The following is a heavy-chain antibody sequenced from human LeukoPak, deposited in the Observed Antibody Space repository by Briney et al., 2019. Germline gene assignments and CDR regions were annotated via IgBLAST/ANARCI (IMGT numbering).Heavy chain of an antibody. D-gene: IGHD3-10*01. V-gene: IGHV1-3*01. CDR1: GYTFTSYA. CDR2: INAGNGNT. J-gene: IGHJ4*02. CDR3: ARDLTMVRGVSGY. Sequence: ASVKVSCKASGYTFTSYAMHWVRQAPGQRLEWMGWINAGNGNTKYSQKFQGRVTITRDTSASTAYMELSSLRSEDAAVYYCARDLTMVRGVSGYWGQGTLVTVSS.